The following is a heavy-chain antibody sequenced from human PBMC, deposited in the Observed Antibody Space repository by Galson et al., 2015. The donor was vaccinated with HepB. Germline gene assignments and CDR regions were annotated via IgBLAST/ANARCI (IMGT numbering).Heavy chain of an antibody. J-gene: IGHJ4*02. Sequence: SLRLSCAASGFTFSSSWMSWVRQAPGKGLEWVANINQDGSEKYYVDSVKGRFTISRDNAKNSLYLQMNSLRAEDTAVYYCARVHCGGGICYSFFDYWGQGTLVTVSS. D-gene: IGHD2-15*01. CDR3: ARVHCGGGICYSFFDY. V-gene: IGHV3-7*04. CDR2: INQDGSEK. CDR1: GFTFSSSW.